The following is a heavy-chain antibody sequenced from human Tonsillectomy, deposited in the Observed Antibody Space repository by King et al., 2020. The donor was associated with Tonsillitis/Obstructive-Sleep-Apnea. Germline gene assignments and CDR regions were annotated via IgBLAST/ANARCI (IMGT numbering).Heavy chain of an antibody. CDR1: GFSLSTSGMC. CDR3: AQMSRYCSRTSCYENYYYYYMDV. D-gene: IGHD2-2*01. V-gene: IGHV2-70*11. Sequence: VTLKESGPALVKPTQTLRLTCTFSGFSLSTSGMCVSWIRQPPGKALEWLARIDWDDDKYYNTSLKTRLTISKDTSKNQVVLTMTNMDPVDTGTYYCAQMSRYCSRTSCYENYYYYYMDVWGKGTTVTVSS. J-gene: IGHJ6*03. CDR2: IDWDDDK.